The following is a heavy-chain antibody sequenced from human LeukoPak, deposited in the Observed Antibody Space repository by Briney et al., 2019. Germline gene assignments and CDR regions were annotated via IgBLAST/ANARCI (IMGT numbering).Heavy chain of an antibody. V-gene: IGHV4-61*02. CDR1: GGSISSGSYY. Sequence: SETLSLTCTVSGGSISSGSYYWSWIRQPAGKGLEWIGRIYSSGSTNYNPSLKSRVTISVDTSKNQFSLKLSSVTAADTAVYYCAREGYDFWSGYFRAFDIWGQGTMVTVSS. D-gene: IGHD3-3*01. J-gene: IGHJ3*02. CDR3: AREGYDFWSGYFRAFDI. CDR2: IYSSGST.